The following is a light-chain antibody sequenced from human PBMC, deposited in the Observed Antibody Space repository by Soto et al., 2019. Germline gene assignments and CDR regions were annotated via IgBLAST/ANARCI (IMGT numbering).Light chain of an antibody. Sequence: DIQMTQFPSSLSASVGDRVTITCRASQSISNYLNWYRQRPGKAPELLIFAASTLQRGAPSRFSGSESGSDFTLTISSLQPEDFATYYCQQTYSIPYTIGQGSNLDIK. CDR3: QQTYSIPYT. J-gene: IGKJ2*01. V-gene: IGKV1-39*01. CDR1: QSISNY. CDR2: AAS.